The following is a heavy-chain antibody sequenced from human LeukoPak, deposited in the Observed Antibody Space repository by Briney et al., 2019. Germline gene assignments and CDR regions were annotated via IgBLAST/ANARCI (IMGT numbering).Heavy chain of an antibody. Sequence: QPGGSLRLSCAASGFTFSRIAMTWVRQAPGKGLEWVSTIRSNGGTAYNADSVRGRFAISRDNSKNALFLQMNSLRVEDTAIYYCAKGQELDDGVFDSWGQGTLVTVSS. CDR2: IRSNGGTA. CDR1: GFTFSRIA. CDR3: AKGQELDDGVFDS. J-gene: IGHJ4*02. V-gene: IGHV3-23*01. D-gene: IGHD1-1*01.